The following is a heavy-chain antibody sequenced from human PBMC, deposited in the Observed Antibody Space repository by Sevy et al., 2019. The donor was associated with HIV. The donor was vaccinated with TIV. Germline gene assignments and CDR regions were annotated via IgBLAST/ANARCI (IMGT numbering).Heavy chain of an antibody. D-gene: IGHD6-19*01. CDR2: INQDGSVK. CDR3: XXXXAKDGSF. Sequence: GGSLRLSCVASGFSLNNYWMNWVRQAPGKGLEWVANINQDGSVKYYVDSVRGRFTISRDNARNLVFLQMSSLRVDDXXXXXXXXXXAKDGSFWGQGTLVTVSS. CDR1: GFSLNNYW. V-gene: IGHV3-7*01. J-gene: IGHJ4*02.